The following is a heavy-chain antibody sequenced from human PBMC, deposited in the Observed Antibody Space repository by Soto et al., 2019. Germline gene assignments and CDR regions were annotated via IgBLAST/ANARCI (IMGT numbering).Heavy chain of an antibody. CDR1: GYTLTSYA. J-gene: IGHJ4*02. CDR3: ARDSRGELRNMVY. V-gene: IGHV1-3*01. D-gene: IGHD1-26*01. Sequence: ASVKVSCKASGYTLTSYAMHWVRQAPGQRLEWMGWINAGNGNTKYSQKFQGRVTITRDTSASTAYMELSSLRSEDTAVYYCARDSRGELRNMVYWGQGTLVTVSS. CDR2: INAGNGNT.